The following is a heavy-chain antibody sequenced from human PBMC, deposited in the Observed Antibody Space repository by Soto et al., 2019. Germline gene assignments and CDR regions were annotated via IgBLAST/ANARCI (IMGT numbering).Heavy chain of an antibody. CDR3: ARDGYDGSGSPYPAF. D-gene: IGHD3-10*01. CDR1: GASMSEYF. Sequence: PSETLSPTCTVSGASMSEYFWSWIRQSPGKGLEWIGYIYYLGSTDYNPSLKSRVTISVDTPKRQFSLRLTSVTAADTAVYYCARDGYDGSGSPYPAFWGPGTQVTVSS. CDR2: IYYLGST. J-gene: IGHJ4*02. V-gene: IGHV4-59*01.